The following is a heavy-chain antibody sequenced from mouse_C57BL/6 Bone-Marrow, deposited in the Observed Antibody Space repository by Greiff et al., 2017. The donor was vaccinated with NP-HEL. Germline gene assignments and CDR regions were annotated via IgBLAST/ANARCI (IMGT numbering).Heavy chain of an antibody. D-gene: IGHD2-3*01. Sequence: QVQLQQPGAELVKPGASVKLSCKASGYTFTSYWMHWVKQRPGQGLEWIGMIHPNSGSTNYNEKFKSKATLTVDKSSSTAYMQLSSLTPEDSAVYYCARSTDGYFSYYFDYWGQGTTLTVSS. CDR3: ARSTDGYFSYYFDY. V-gene: IGHV1-64*01. J-gene: IGHJ2*01. CDR2: IHPNSGST. CDR1: GYTFTSYW.